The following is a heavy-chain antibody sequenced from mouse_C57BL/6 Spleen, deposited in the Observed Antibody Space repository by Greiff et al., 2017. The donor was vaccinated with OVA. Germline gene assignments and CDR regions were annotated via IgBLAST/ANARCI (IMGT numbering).Heavy chain of an antibody. CDR1: GYAFSSSW. D-gene: IGHD2-4*01. J-gene: IGHJ2*01. V-gene: IGHV1-82*01. CDR3: AREGGYDYDGY. CDR2: IYPGDGDT. Sequence: QVQLQQSGPELVKPGASVKISCKASGYAFSSSWMNWVKQRPGKGLEWIGRIYPGDGDTNYNGKFKGKATLTADKSSSTAYMQLSSLTSEDSAVYFCAREGGYDYDGYWGQGTTLTVSS.